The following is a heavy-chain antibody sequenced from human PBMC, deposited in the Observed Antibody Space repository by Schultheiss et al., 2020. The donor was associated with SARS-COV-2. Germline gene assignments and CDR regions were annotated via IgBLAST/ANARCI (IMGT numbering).Heavy chain of an antibody. CDR1: GFTFSSYE. J-gene: IGHJ3*02. Sequence: GESLKISCAASGFTFSSYEMNWVRQAPGKGLEWVGRIKSKTDGGTTDYAAPVKGRFTISRDDSKNTLYLQMNSLKTEDTAVYYCTTETTVTTGGIVAFDIWGQGTMVTVSS. V-gene: IGHV3-15*01. D-gene: IGHD4-17*01. CDR3: TTETTVTTGGIVAFDI. CDR2: IKSKTDGGTT.